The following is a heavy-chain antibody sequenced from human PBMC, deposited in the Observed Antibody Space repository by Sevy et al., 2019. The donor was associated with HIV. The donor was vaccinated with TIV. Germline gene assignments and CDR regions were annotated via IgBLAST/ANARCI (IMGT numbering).Heavy chain of an antibody. J-gene: IGHJ5*02. D-gene: IGHD3-22*01. Sequence: GGSLRLSCAASGFTFSDYWMHWVRQAPGQGLVWVSRISGEGSSTSYADSVKGRFTISRDNAQNTLYLQMNSLRAEDTAVYFCARDRGGGSYYYDSSGYYHWGQGTLVTVSS. CDR3: ARDRGGGSYYYDSSGYYH. CDR1: GFTFSDYW. V-gene: IGHV3-74*01. CDR2: ISGEGSST.